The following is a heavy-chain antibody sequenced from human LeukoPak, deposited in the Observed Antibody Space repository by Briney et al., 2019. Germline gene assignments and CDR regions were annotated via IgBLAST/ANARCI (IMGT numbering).Heavy chain of an antibody. CDR1: GFTFSHFG. CDR2: IWSDGTNE. D-gene: IGHD4-11*01. V-gene: IGHV3-33*03. CDR3: AKDARRGFDYSNSLQY. J-gene: IGHJ4*02. Sequence: GGSLRLSCAASGFTFSHFGMHWVRQAPGKGLEWVAVIWSDGTNEYYADSVKGRFSISRDNSKKTVSLQMNSLRAEDTAVYFCAKDARRGFDYSNSLQYWGQGILVTVSS.